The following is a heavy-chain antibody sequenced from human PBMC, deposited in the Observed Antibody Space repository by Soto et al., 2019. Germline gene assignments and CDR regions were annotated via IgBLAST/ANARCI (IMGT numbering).Heavy chain of an antibody. CDR3: ARPYGRSYAMDV. CDR2: IYPSDSDT. J-gene: IGHJ6*02. D-gene: IGHD2-15*01. V-gene: IGHV5-51*01. Sequence: LKISYKGSGYSFTTYWIAWVRQMPGKGLEWMGIIYPSDSDTRYSPSFQGQVTISADKSISTAYLQWSSLKASDTAMYYCARPYGRSYAMDVWGQGTTVTVSS. CDR1: GYSFTTYW.